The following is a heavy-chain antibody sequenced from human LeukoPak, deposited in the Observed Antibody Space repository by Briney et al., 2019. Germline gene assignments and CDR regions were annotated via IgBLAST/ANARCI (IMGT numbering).Heavy chain of an antibody. D-gene: IGHD3-22*01. Sequence: PSETPSLTCRAYDGSFTDYNWSWIRQSPGKGLQWIAEIHHSGGTNYSPTLKSRVTLSVDTSKNQVSLNLRSVTAADTAVYYCVRNGYDSSGYYFWSDYRGQGTLVTVSS. CDR2: IHHSGGT. J-gene: IGHJ4*02. CDR1: DGSFTDYN. CDR3: VRNGYDSSGYYFWSDY. V-gene: IGHV4-34*01.